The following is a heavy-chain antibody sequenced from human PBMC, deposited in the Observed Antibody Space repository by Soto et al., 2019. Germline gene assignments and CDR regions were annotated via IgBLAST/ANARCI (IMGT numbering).Heavy chain of an antibody. CDR3: SRSLNS. V-gene: IGHV3-7*01. CDR1: GFTFSTYW. CDR2: INQDGSEK. Sequence: PGGSLRLSCAASGFTFSTYWMDWVRQTPGKGLGWVANINQDGSEKNYVDSVKGRFTIYRDNAKNSLYLQMSSLTAEDSALYYCSRSLNSWGQGTLVTAPQ. J-gene: IGHJ4*02.